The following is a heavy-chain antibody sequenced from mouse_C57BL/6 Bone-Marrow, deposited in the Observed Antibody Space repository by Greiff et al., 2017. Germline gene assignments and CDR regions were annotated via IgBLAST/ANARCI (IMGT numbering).Heavy chain of an antibody. CDR1: FSPFPGSW. D-gene: IGHD2-4*01. CDR2: LLPGRGST. J-gene: IGHJ3*01. V-gene: IGHV1-9*01. CDR3: AKIYDYDSFAY. Sequence: SVPLSFPSPFSPFPGSWLAWVQQRPGHGLEWIGELLPGRGSTYYNEKFTGKATFTADPSSNTAYMQLSSLTTEDSAIYYCAKIYDYDSFAYWGQGTLVTVSA.